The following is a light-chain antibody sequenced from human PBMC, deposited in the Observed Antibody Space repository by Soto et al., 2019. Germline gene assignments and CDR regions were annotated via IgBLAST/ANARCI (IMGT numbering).Light chain of an antibody. CDR2: GAS. CDR1: QSVDSSS. Sequence: EIVLTQSPGTLSVSLGETATLSCTASQSVDSSSLAWYQQKPGQAPRLLIYGASSRATGIPDRFSGSGSGTDFTLTISSLQPEDFATYYCQQYNSYPLTLGGGTKVDIK. V-gene: IGKV3-20*01. CDR3: QQYNSYPLT. J-gene: IGKJ4*01.